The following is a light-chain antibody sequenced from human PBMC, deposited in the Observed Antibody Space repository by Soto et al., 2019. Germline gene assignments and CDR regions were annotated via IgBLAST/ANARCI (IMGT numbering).Light chain of an antibody. CDR3: QQYNDYFT. CDR2: KAS. Sequence: DIQMTQSPSTLSVSIGDRVTITCRASQSINSWLAWYQQKPGKAPKLLIYKASNLESGVPSRFSGSGSGTEFTLTISSLQPDGYATYYCQQYNDYFTFGGGTKVDIK. J-gene: IGKJ4*01. CDR1: QSINSW. V-gene: IGKV1-5*03.